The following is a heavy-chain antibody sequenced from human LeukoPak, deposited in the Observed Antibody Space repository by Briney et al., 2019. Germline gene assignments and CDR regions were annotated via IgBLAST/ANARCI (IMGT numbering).Heavy chain of an antibody. V-gene: IGHV4-39*07. CDR2: MYYSGST. CDR1: GGSISSSTSC. Sequence: SETLSLTCTVSGGSISSSTSCWSWVRQPPGKGLEWIGCMYYSGSTYYGSSLKGRVTISVDRSKNQFSLKLSSVTAADTAVYYCARAAPQAYSSSSGDGWANWFDPWGQGTLVTVSS. J-gene: IGHJ5*02. D-gene: IGHD6-13*01. CDR3: ARAAPQAYSSSSGDGWANWFDP.